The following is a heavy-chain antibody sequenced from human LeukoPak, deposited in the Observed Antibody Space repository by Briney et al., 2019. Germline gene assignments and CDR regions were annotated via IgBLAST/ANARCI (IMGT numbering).Heavy chain of an antibody. D-gene: IGHD2-2*02. V-gene: IGHV1-2*02. CDR2: INPNSGGT. J-gene: IGHJ5*02. Sequence: ASVKVSCKASGYTFTGYYMHWVRQAPGQGLEWMGWINPNSGGTNYAQKFQGRVTMTRDTSISTAYMELSRLRSDDTAVYYRARSRVVPAAIRANWFDPWGQGTLVTVSS. CDR3: ARSRVVPAAIRANWFDP. CDR1: GYTFTGYY.